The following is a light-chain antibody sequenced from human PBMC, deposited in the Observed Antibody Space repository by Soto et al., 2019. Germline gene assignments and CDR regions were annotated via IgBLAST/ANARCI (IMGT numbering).Light chain of an antibody. CDR1: QSITNNY. J-gene: IGKJ4*01. CDR2: DTS. V-gene: IGKV3D-20*01. Sequence: DIVLTQSPATLSLSQGERATLSCGASQSITNNYLAWYQQKPGLAPRLLIYDTSKRATGIPDRFSGSGSGTDFTLTISRLEPEDFAAYHCQQFGSLITFGGGTKVEIK. CDR3: QQFGSLIT.